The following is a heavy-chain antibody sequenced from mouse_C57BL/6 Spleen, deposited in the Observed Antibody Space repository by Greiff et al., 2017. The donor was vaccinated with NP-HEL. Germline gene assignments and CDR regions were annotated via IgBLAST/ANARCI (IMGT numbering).Heavy chain of an antibody. CDR2: IWRGGST. Sequence: VQLQQSGPGLVQPSQSLSITCTVSGFSLTGYGVHWVRQSPGKGLEWLGVIWRGGSTDYNAAFISSLSISKDNSKSQVFLKMNSLQADDTAIYYCARKGYYYGSSSYAMDYWGQGTSVTVSS. J-gene: IGHJ4*01. V-gene: IGHV2-2*01. CDR3: ARKGYYYGSSSYAMDY. CDR1: GFSLTGYG. D-gene: IGHD1-1*01.